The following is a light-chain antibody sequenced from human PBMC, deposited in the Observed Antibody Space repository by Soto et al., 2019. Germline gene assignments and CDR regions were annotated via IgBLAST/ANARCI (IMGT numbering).Light chain of an antibody. Sequence: QSVLTQPPSAAGTPGQTVAISCSGSNSNIGSNTVNWYQLFPGTAPKLLIYDNNQRPSGVPDRFSGSKSDTSASLAISGLLSDDESDYYCAAWDDSLNGWVFGGGTKLTVL. CDR1: NSNIGSNT. J-gene: IGLJ3*02. CDR2: DNN. V-gene: IGLV1-44*01. CDR3: AAWDDSLNGWV.